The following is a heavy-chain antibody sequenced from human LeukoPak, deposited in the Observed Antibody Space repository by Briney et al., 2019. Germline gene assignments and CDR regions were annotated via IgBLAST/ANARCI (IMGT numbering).Heavy chain of an antibody. CDR3: ARERAVGSTRSDAFEI. D-gene: IGHD2-2*01. CDR1: GFTFSSNY. J-gene: IGHJ3*02. Sequence: GGSLRLSCAASGFTFSSNYINWVRQAPGKGLEWVSVIYSGGSTYYSDSVKGRFTISRDNSKNTLYLQMNSLRAEDTAVYYCARERAVGSTRSDAFEIWGQGTMVTVSS. CDR2: IYSGGST. V-gene: IGHV3-66*01.